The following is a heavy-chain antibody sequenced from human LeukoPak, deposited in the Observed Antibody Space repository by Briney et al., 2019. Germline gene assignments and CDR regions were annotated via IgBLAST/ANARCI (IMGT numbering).Heavy chain of an antibody. V-gene: IGHV1-8*02. J-gene: IGHJ4*02. D-gene: IGHD1-1*01. CDR1: GYTFTGYY. CDR2: MNPNSGNT. Sequence: ASVKVSCKASGYTFTGYYMHWVRQATGQGLEWMGWMNPNSGNTGYAQKFQGRVTMTRNTSISTAYMELSSLRSEDTAVYYCARLDWATGTTQAVNWGQGTLVTVSS. CDR3: ARLDWATGTTQAVN.